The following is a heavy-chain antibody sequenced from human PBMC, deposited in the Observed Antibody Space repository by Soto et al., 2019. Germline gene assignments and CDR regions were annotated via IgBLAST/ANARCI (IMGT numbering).Heavy chain of an antibody. Sequence: PGGSLRLSSAASGFTFSSYGMHWVRQAPGKGLEWVAVISYDGSNKYYADSVKGRFTISRDNSKNTLYLQMNSLRAEDTAVYYCAKVEYFDWLSHFDYWGQGTLVTVSS. J-gene: IGHJ4*02. CDR3: AKVEYFDWLSHFDY. D-gene: IGHD3-9*01. V-gene: IGHV3-30*18. CDR1: GFTFSSYG. CDR2: ISYDGSNK.